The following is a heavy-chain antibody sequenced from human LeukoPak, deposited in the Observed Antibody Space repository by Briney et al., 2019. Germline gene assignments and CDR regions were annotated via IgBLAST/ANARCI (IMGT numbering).Heavy chain of an antibody. V-gene: IGHV4-31*03. CDR3: ARAKGVLDYYYYGMDV. CDR2: IYYSGST. J-gene: IGHJ6*02. CDR1: GGSISSGGYY. Sequence: SETLSLTCTVSGGSISSGGYYWSWIRQHPGKGLEWTGYIYYSGSTYYNPSLKSRVTISVDTSKNQFSLKLSSVTAADTAVYYCARAKGVLDYYYYGMDVWGQGTTVTVSS. D-gene: IGHD3-16*01.